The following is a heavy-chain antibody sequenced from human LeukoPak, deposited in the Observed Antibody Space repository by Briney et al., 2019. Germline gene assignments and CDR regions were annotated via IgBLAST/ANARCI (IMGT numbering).Heavy chain of an antibody. Sequence: ASVKVSCKASGYTFKNYDINWVRQATGQGLEWMAWMNPKNDNAGSAQKFQGRVTMTRDTSINTAYMELSSLRSDDTGVYYCARAAAGGDDPFDVWGQGSLIIVSS. CDR1: GYTFKNYD. D-gene: IGHD6-25*01. J-gene: IGHJ3*01. CDR2: MNPKNDNA. CDR3: ARAAAGGDDPFDV. V-gene: IGHV1-8*01.